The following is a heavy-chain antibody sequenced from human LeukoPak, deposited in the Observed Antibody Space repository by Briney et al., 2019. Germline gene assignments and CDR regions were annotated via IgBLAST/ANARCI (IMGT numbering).Heavy chain of an antibody. CDR2: IFGGGINT. V-gene: IGHV3-23*01. Sequence: GGSLRLSCAASGFTFSSNAMTWVRQAPGKGLEWVSTIFGGGINTYYADSVQGRFTISRDNSKNTLYLQMNSLRAEDTAVYYCAKVNYDILTGSKHFDYWGQGTLVTVSS. D-gene: IGHD3-9*01. J-gene: IGHJ4*02. CDR3: AKVNYDILTGSKHFDY. CDR1: GFTFSSNA.